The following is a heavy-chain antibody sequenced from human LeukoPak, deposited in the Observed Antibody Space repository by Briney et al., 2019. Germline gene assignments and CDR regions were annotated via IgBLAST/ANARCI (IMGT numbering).Heavy chain of an antibody. J-gene: IGHJ4*02. CDR2: IYYSGST. CDR1: GGSISSSSYY. D-gene: IGHD4-23*01. Sequence: PSQTLSLTCTVSGGSISSSSYYWGWIRQPPGKGLEWIGSIYYSGSTYYNPSLKSRVTISVGTSKNQFSLKLSSVTAADTAVYYCARAVGRWFLFDYWGQGTLVTVSS. V-gene: IGHV4-39*01. CDR3: ARAVGRWFLFDY.